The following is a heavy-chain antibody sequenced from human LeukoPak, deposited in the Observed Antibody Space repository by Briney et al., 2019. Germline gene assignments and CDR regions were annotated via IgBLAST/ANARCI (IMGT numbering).Heavy chain of an antibody. CDR2: INHSGST. J-gene: IGHJ4*02. V-gene: IGHV4-34*01. D-gene: IGHD3-10*01. CDR1: GGSFSGYY. CDR3: ARGVPYSGSGSYYNY. Sequence: PSETLSLTCAVYGGSFSGYYWSWIRQPPGKGLEWIGEINHSGSTNYNPSLKSRVTISVDTSKNQFSLKVNSVTAADTAVYYCARGVPYSGSGSYYNYWGQGTLVTVSS.